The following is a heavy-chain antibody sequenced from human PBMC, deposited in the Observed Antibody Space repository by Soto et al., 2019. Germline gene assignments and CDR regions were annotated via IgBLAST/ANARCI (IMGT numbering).Heavy chain of an antibody. D-gene: IGHD3-3*01. CDR1: GFTFSSYA. V-gene: IGHV3-23*01. CDR3: AKTINDFWSGYSL. J-gene: IGHJ4*02. CDR2: ISGSGGST. Sequence: LRLSCAASGFTFSSYAMSWVRQAPGKGLEWVSAISGSGGSTYYADSVKGRFTISRDNSKNTLYLQMNSLRAEDTAVYYCAKTINDFWSGYSLWGQGTLVTVSS.